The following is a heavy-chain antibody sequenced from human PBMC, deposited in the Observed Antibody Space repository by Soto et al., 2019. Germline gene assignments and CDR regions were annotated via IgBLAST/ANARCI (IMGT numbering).Heavy chain of an antibody. J-gene: IGHJ5*02. CDR3: CVVKRLDQYSTSGYWFDP. CDR1: GFTFSHAW. Sequence: GGSLRLSCAASGFTFSHAWMSWVRQAPGKGLEWVGRIKSKADGETKDYCAPVRGRFTISRDDAKDTLYLQMNSLRIEDTAVYYCCVVKRLDQYSTSGYWFDPWGPGTLVPVSS. V-gene: IGHV3-15*01. D-gene: IGHD2-15*01. CDR2: IKSKADGETK.